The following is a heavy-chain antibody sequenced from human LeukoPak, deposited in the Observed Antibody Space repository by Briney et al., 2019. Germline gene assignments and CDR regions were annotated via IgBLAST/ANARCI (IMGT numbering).Heavy chain of an antibody. CDR2: IYYSGST. J-gene: IGHJ4*02. CDR1: GFTFSSYS. Sequence: PGGSLRLSCVGSGFTFSSYSMNWVRQAPGKGLEWIGSIYYSGSTYYNPSLKSRVTISVDTSKNQFSLKLSSVTAADTAVYYCARNWESCDYWGQGTLVTVSS. V-gene: IGHV4-38-2*01. CDR3: ARNWESCDY. D-gene: IGHD3-16*01.